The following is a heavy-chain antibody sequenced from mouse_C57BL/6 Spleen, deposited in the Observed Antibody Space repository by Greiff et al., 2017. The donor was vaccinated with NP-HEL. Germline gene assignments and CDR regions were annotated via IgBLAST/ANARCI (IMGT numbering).Heavy chain of an antibody. Sequence: VQLQESGPGLVQPSQSLSITCTVSGFSLTSYGVHWVRQSPGKGLEWLGVIWRGGSTDYNAAFMSRLSITKDNSKSQVFFKMNSLQADDTAIYYCAKPAIYDGYHMDYWGQGTSVTVSS. J-gene: IGHJ4*01. V-gene: IGHV2-5*01. CDR1: GFSLTSYG. CDR2: IWRGGST. D-gene: IGHD2-3*01. CDR3: AKPAIYDGYHMDY.